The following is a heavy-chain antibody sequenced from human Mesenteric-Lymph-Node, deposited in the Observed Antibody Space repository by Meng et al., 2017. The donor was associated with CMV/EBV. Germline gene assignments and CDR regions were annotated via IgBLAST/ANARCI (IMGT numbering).Heavy chain of an antibody. Sequence: GESLKISCAASGFTFNSYAMSWVRQDPGKGLEWVSIIYSGGDTYYADSVKGRFTISRDSSKNAVFLQMNSLRADDTAVYYCARGGGAWKSLDYYHYHGMDVWGQGTTVTVSS. CDR3: ARGGGAWKSLDYYHYHGMDV. CDR2: IYSGGDT. D-gene: IGHD1-1*01. V-gene: IGHV3-53*01. J-gene: IGHJ6*02. CDR1: GFTFNSYA.